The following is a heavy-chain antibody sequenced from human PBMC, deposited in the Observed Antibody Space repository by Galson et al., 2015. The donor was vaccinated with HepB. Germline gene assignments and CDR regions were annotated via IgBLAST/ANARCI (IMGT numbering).Heavy chain of an antibody. Sequence: SETLSLTCTVSGVSITSTSSYWGWIRQPPGKGLEWIGDIYRGTTYYNPSLKSRVTISMDTSNNQFSLRLSSVTAADTAVYYCARRPGWFDPWGQGTLVTVSS. CDR3: ARRPGWFDP. J-gene: IGHJ5*02. CDR1: GVSITSTSSY. CDR2: IYRGTT. V-gene: IGHV4-39*01.